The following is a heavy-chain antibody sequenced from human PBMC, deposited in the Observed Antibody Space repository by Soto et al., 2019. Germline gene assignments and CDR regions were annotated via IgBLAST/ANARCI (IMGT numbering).Heavy chain of an antibody. CDR2: IYPGDSDT. CDR3: ARLGYSYGYYYYYYGMDV. V-gene: IGHV5-51*01. D-gene: IGHD5-18*01. CDR1: GYSFTSYW. J-gene: IGHJ6*02. Sequence: GESLKISCKGSGYSFTSYWIGWVRQMPGKGLEWMGIIYPGDSDTRYSPSFQGQVTISADKSISTAYLQWSSLKASDTAMYYCARLGYSYGYYYYYYGMDVWGQGTTVTAP.